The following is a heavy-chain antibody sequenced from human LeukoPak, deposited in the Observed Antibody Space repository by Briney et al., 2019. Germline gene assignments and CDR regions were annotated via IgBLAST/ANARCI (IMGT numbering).Heavy chain of an antibody. V-gene: IGHV4-39*07. Sequence: SETLSLTCTVSGGSISSGSYYWGWIRQPPGRGLEWIGSIYYRGSTYYNPSLKSRVTISVDTSKNQFSLRLTSVTAADTAVYYCARDQGGVGYWGQGTLVTVSS. CDR3: ARDQGGVGY. CDR2: IYYRGST. J-gene: IGHJ4*02. CDR1: GGSISSGSYY. D-gene: IGHD3-16*01.